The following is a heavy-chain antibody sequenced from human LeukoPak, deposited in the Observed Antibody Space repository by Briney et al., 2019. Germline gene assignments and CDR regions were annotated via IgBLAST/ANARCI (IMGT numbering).Heavy chain of an antibody. CDR1: GESFSAYY. D-gene: IGHD1-14*01. V-gene: IGHV4-34*01. Sequence: SETLSLTRAVYGESFSAYYWSWIRQPPGKGLEWIGEINHSGRTIYNPSLTSRVTISVDTSKNQFSLKLNSVTAADTAVYYCAREAYPGVWFDPWGQGTLVTVSS. CDR2: INHSGRT. CDR3: AREAYPGVWFDP. J-gene: IGHJ5*02.